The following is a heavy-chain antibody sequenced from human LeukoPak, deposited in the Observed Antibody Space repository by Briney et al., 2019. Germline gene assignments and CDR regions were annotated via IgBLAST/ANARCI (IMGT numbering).Heavy chain of an antibody. CDR2: MNPNSGNT. J-gene: IGHJ4*02. CDR1: GYTLTSYD. V-gene: IGHV1-8*01. Sequence: GASVKVSCKASGYTLTSYDINWVRQATGQGLEWMGWMNPNSGNTGYAQKFQGRVAMTRNTSISTAYMELSSLRSEDTAVYYCARVGIAVAGSDYWGQGTLVTVSS. CDR3: ARVGIAVAGSDY. D-gene: IGHD6-19*01.